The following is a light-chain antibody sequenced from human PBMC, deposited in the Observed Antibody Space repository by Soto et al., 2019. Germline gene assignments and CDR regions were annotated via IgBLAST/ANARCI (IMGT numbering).Light chain of an antibody. CDR1: QSVSSY. Sequence: EIVLTQSPATLSLSPGERATLSCRASQSVSSYLAWYQQKPGQAPRLLIYDASNRATGIPARFSGSGSGTDFPLPISSLEPEDFAVYYCQQRSNWPRGITFGQGTRLEIK. CDR2: DAS. CDR3: QQRSNWPRGIT. J-gene: IGKJ5*01. V-gene: IGKV3-11*01.